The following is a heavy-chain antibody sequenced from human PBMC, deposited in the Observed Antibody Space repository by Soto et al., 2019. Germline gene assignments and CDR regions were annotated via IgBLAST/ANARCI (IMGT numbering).Heavy chain of an antibody. CDR1: GFLFGDHA. CDR2: IRSTPYGATP. CDR3: NRGRTVYYGP. D-gene: IGHD3-9*01. J-gene: IGHJ5*02. V-gene: IGHV3-49*04. Sequence: GGSLILSCTASGFLFGDHAITWVRQAPGKGLEWVGFIRSTPYGATPEYATSVKGRFVLSRDDSKTVAYLQMNSLKTEDTAVYYCNRGRTVYYGPWGEGILGTVSS.